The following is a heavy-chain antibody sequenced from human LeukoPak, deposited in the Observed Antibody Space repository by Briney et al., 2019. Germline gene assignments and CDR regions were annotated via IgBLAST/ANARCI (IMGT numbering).Heavy chain of an antibody. Sequence: SETLSLTCTASGGSISSGEYYWSWIRQPPGRGLEWIGYIYYSGSTYYNPSLKSRVTISVDTSKNQFSLKLSSVTAADTAVYYCARVRGIYYDSSGYINWFDPWGQGTLVTVSS. CDR1: GGSISSGEYY. V-gene: IGHV4-30-4*01. CDR3: ARVRGIYYDSSGYINWFDP. D-gene: IGHD3-22*01. CDR2: IYYSGST. J-gene: IGHJ5*02.